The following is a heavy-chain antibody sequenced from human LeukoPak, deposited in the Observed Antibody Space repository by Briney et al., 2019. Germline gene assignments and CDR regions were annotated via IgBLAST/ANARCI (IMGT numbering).Heavy chain of an antibody. J-gene: IGHJ4*02. CDR3: ASTHCSGGSCPRSPLLGY. CDR2: ISSSSSTI. Sequence: GGSLRLSCAASGFTFSSYSMNWVRRAPGKGLEWVSYISSSSSTIYYADSVKGRFTISRDNAKNSLYLQMNSLRAEDTAVYYCASTHCSGGSCPRSPLLGYWGQGTLVTVSS. D-gene: IGHD2-15*01. CDR1: GFTFSSYS. V-gene: IGHV3-48*04.